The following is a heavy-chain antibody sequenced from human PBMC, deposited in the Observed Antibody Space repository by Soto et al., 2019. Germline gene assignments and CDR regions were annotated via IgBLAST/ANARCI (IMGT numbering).Heavy chain of an antibody. Sequence: SETLSLTCTVSGGSISSYYWSWIRQPPGKGLEWIGYIYYSGSTNYNPSLKSRVTISVDTSKNQFSLKLSSVTAADTAVYYCAGRYGSRFDYWGQGTLVTVSS. D-gene: IGHD6-13*01. CDR3: AGRYGSRFDY. CDR2: IYYSGST. CDR1: GGSISSYY. J-gene: IGHJ4*02. V-gene: IGHV4-59*08.